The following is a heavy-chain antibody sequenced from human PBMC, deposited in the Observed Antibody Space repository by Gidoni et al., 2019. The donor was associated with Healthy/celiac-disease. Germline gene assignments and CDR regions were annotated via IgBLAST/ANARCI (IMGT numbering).Heavy chain of an antibody. D-gene: IGHD3-22*01. CDR3: AKDLYYYDSSGLIDY. CDR1: GFTFSSYG. J-gene: IGHJ4*02. Sequence: QVQLVESGGGVVQPGRSLRLSCAASGFTFSSYGMHWVRQAPGKGLEWVAVISHDGSNKYYADSVKGRFTISRDNSKNTLYLQMNSLRAEDTAVYYCAKDLYYYDSSGLIDYWGQGTLVTVSS. CDR2: ISHDGSNK. V-gene: IGHV3-30*18.